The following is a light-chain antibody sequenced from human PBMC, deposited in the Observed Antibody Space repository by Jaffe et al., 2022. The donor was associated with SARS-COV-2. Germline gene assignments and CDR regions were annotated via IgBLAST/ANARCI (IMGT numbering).Light chain of an antibody. V-gene: IGKV1-27*01. CDR3: QKYNGAPRT. CDR2: AAS. Sequence: DIQMTQSPSSLSASVGDRVTITCRASQGVYNYLAWYQQKPGQVPKLLIYAASTLRSGVPSRFSGSGSGTDFTLTISSLQPEDVATYYCQKYNGAPRTFGQGTKVEIK. CDR1: QGVYNY. J-gene: IGKJ1*01.